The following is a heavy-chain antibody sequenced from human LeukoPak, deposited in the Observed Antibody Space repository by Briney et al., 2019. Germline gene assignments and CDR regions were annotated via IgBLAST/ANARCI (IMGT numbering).Heavy chain of an antibody. D-gene: IGHD4-17*01. V-gene: IGHV3-9*03. J-gene: IGHJ4*02. CDR3: AKDNGDYGFDY. CDR2: ISWNSGTI. Sequence: GRSLRLSCAASGFTCDDYAMHWVRQAPGKGLEGVSGISWNSGTIVYADSVKGRFTISRDNAKTSLYLQMNSLRAEDMALYYCAKDNGDYGFDYWGQGTLVTVSS. CDR1: GFTCDDYA.